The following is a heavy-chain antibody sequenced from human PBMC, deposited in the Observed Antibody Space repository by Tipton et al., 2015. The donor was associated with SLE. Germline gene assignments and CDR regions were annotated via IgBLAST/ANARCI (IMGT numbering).Heavy chain of an antibody. Sequence: TLSLTCTVSGGSISSSSYYWGWICQPPGKGLEWIGSIYYSGSTNYNPSLKSRVTISVDTSKNQFSLKLSSVTAADTAVYYCASPGSSAPGPYFQHWGQGTLVTVSS. CDR2: IYYSGST. V-gene: IGHV4-39*07. J-gene: IGHJ1*01. CDR3: ASPGSSAPGPYFQH. CDR1: GGSISSSSYY. D-gene: IGHD6-25*01.